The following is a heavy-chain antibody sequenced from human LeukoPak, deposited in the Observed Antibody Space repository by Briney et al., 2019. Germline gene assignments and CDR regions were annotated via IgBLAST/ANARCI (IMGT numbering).Heavy chain of an antibody. V-gene: IGHV1-2*06. CDR3: AGEDNSSGYRPFDI. CDR2: INPNNGGT. J-gene: IGHJ3*02. D-gene: IGHD3-22*01. Sequence: ASVKVSCKASGYTFTGYYIHWVRQAPGQGLEWMGRINPNNGGTNYAQKFRGRVTMTRDMSMSTAYMELSRLRSVDTAVYYCAGEDNSSGYRPFDIWGQGTMVTVPS. CDR1: GYTFTGYY.